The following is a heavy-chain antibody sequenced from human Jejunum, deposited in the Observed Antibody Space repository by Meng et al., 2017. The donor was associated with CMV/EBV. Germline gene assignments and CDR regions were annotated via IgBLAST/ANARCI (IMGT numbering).Heavy chain of an antibody. J-gene: IGHJ4*02. CDR1: GGSISSHNFS. D-gene: IGHD6-13*01. V-gene: IGHV4-39*07. Sequence: TSAVSGGSISSHNFSWGWIRQPPVKGLEWIGSIYYSGRTDYTPSLKSRVSISVDTSKNQFSLKLSSVTAADTAVYYCARGGWYLDWGQGTRVTVSS. CDR2: IYYSGRT. CDR3: ARGGWYLD.